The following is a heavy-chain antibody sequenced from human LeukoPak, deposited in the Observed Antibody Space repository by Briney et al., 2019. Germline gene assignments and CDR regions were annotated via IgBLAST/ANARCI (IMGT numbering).Heavy chain of an antibody. D-gene: IGHD3-22*01. Sequence: SETLSLTCAVYGGSFSGYYWSWIRQPPGKGLEWIGEINHSGSTNYNPSLKSRVTISVDTSKNQFSLKLSSVTAADTAVYYCARADDYYDSSGYYCCWGQGTLVTVSS. CDR3: ARADDYYDSSGYYCC. J-gene: IGHJ4*02. CDR2: INHSGST. CDR1: GGSFSGYY. V-gene: IGHV4-34*01.